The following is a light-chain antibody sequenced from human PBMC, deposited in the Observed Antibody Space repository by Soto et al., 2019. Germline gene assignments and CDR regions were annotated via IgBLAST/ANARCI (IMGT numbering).Light chain of an antibody. CDR1: QSVSSRN. CDR3: LLYGDSPPAYT. J-gene: IGKJ2*01. CDR2: GAF. V-gene: IGKV3-20*01. Sequence: EIVLTQSPGTLSLFPGERATLSCRASQSVSSRNLAWYRQKPGQAPSLLIYGAFNRATGIPDRFTGSGSATDFTLTISRLEPADFAVYYCLLYGDSPPAYTFGQGNKL.